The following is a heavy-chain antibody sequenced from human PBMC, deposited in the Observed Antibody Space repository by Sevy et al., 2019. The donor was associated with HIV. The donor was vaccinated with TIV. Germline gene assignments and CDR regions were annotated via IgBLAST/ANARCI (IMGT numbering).Heavy chain of an antibody. CDR3: AKDREYIVVVTAHSGCFDF. J-gene: IGHJ4*02. V-gene: IGHV3-30*18. CDR1: GFTFSSYG. Sequence: GGSLRLSCAASGFTFSSYGMHWVRQAPGKGLEWVAAISYDGTNKYYANSVKGRFTIFRDNSKNTLYLQMNSLTAEDTAVYYCAKDREYIVVVTAHSGCFDFWGQGTLVTVSS. CDR2: ISYDGTNK. D-gene: IGHD2-21*02.